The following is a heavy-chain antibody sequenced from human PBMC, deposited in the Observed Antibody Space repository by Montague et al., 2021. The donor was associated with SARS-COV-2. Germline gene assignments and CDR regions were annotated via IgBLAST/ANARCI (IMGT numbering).Heavy chain of an antibody. D-gene: IGHD3-9*01. CDR2: IYWDDDK. CDR3: ARRTYDILTGYDYGMDV. V-gene: IGHV2-70*01. J-gene: IGHJ6*02. Sequence: PALVKPTQTLTLTCSFSGFSLSNTGVGVSWIRQPPGKALEWLALIYWDDDKYYSTSLKTRLTISKDTSKNQVVLTMTNMDPVDTATYYCARRTYDILTGYDYGMDVWGQGTTVTVSS. CDR1: GFSLSNTGVG.